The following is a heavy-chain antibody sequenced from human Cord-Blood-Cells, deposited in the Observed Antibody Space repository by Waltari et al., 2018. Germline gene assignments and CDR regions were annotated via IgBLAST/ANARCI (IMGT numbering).Heavy chain of an antibody. J-gene: IGHJ4*02. CDR2: INHSGST. Sequence: QVQLQQWGAGLLKPSETLSLTCAVYGGSFSGYYWSWIRQPPGKGLEWIGEINHSGSTNSNPSLKSRVTISVDTSKNQFSLKLSSVTAADTAVYYCARHDPLGYCSGGSCHYFDYWGQGTLVTVSS. CDR1: GGSFSGYY. V-gene: IGHV4-34*01. D-gene: IGHD2-15*01. CDR3: ARHDPLGYCSGGSCHYFDY.